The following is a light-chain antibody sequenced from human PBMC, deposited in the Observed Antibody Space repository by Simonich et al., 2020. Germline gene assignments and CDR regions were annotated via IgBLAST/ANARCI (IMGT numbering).Light chain of an antibody. CDR2: WAS. CDR3: QQYYSTPFT. V-gene: IGKV4-1*01. Sequence: DIVMTQSPDSLAVSLGESATINCKSSQSVLYSSNNQNYLAWYQQKPTQPPKLLIYWASTREAGVPDRFSGSGSGTDFTLTISSLQAEDVAVYYCQQYYSTPFTFGPGTKVDIK. CDR1: QSVLYSSNNQNY. J-gene: IGKJ3*01.